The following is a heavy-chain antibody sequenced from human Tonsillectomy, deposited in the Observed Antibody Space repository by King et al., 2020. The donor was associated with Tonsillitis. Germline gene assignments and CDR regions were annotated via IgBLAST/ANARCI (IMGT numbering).Heavy chain of an antibody. CDR3: GRYGGGVFDS. D-gene: IGHD4-23*01. CDR1: GGSISGGDSY. Sequence: VQLQESGPGLVKPSQTLSLTCTLSGGSISGGDSYWSWIRQRPGKGLEWIGYIYDSGYTFYNPSLKSRLTISGDTSKNQFSLKLISVTAADTAVYYCGRYGGGVFDSWGQGTLVTVSS. J-gene: IGHJ5*01. V-gene: IGHV4-31*03. CDR2: IYDSGYT.